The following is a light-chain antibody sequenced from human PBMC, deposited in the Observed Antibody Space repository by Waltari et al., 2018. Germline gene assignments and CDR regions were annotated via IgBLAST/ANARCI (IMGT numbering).Light chain of an antibody. CDR2: AAS. Sequence: AIRITQSPSSLSASTGGRVTITCRATQNISSYLAWYQQRSGKAPKLLIYAASTLQTGVPSRFSGSGSGTDLNLTISRLQSEDLATYYCQQYYNYPFTFGGGTKV. V-gene: IGKV1-8*01. CDR1: QNISSY. J-gene: IGKJ4*01. CDR3: QQYYNYPFT.